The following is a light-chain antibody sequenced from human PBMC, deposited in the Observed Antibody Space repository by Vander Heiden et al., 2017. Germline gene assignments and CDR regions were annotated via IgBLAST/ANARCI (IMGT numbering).Light chain of an antibody. Sequence: DILITQSPDSLAVSLGERATINCKSSQSVLSSSNNKNYLTWFQQKPGQPPKLLIYWASTRESGVPDRFSGSGSGTDFTLTISSLQAEDVAVYYCQQYYNIPRTFGQGTKVEIK. CDR3: QQYYNIPRT. CDR1: QSVLSSSNNKNY. J-gene: IGKJ1*01. CDR2: WAS. V-gene: IGKV4-1*01.